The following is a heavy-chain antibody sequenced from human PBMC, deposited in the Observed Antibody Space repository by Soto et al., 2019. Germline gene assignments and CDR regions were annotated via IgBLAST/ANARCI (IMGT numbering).Heavy chain of an antibody. J-gene: IGHJ5*02. V-gene: IGHV4-34*01. CDR2: INHSGST. CDR1: GGSFSSYY. D-gene: IGHD3-3*01. Sequence: QVQLQQWGAGLLKPSETLPLTCAVYGGSFSSYYWSWIRQPPGKGLEWIGVINHSGSTNYDPSLKSRVTISIDTSKNQVSLTLSSVTAADTAVYYCARGEPRFMEWLLLSEYFDPWGQGTLVTVSS. CDR3: ARGEPRFMEWLLLSEYFDP.